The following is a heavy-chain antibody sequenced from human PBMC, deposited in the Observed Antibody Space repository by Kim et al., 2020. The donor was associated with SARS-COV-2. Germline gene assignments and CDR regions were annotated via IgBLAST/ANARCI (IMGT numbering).Heavy chain of an antibody. CDR1: GFTFSSYS. Sequence: GGSLRLSCAASGFTFSSYSMNWVRQAPGKGLEWVSYISSSSSTIYYADSVKGRFTISRDNAKNSLYLQMNSLRDEDTAVYYCARDVEGILDYYYGMDVWGQGTTVTVSS. CDR2: ISSSSSTI. J-gene: IGHJ6*02. V-gene: IGHV3-48*02. D-gene: IGHD6-13*01. CDR3: ARDVEGILDYYYGMDV.